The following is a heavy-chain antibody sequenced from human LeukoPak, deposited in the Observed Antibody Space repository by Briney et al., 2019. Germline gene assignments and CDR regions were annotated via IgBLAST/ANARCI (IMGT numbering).Heavy chain of an antibody. D-gene: IGHD4-23*01. CDR2: IIPIFGTA. J-gene: IGHJ3*02. CDR3: ARARDRWSRYAFDI. V-gene: IGHV1-69*13. CDR1: GGTFSSYA. Sequence: ASVTVSCKASGGTFSSYAISWVRQAPGQGLEWMGGIIPIFGTANYAQKFQGRVTITADESTSTAYMELSSLRSEDTAVYYCARARDRWSRYAFDIWGQGTMVTVSS.